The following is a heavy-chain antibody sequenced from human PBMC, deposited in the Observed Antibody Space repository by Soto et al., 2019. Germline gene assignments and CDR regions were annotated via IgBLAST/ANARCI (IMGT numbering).Heavy chain of an antibody. J-gene: IGHJ3*02. CDR3: ARGPMITFGGVIATDAFDI. CDR1: GYTFTSYG. D-gene: IGHD3-16*02. Sequence: QVQMVQSGAEVKKPGASVKVSCKASGYTFTSYGISWVRQAPGQGLEWMGWISAYNGNTNYAQKLQGRVTMTTDTSTSTAYMELRSLRSDDTAVYYCARGPMITFGGVIATDAFDIWGQGTMVTVSS. CDR2: ISAYNGNT. V-gene: IGHV1-18*01.